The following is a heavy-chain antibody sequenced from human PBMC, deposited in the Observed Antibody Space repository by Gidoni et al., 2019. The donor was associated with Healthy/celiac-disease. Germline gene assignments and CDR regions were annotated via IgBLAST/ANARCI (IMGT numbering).Heavy chain of an antibody. CDR1: GFTFSSYA. V-gene: IGHV3-30-3*01. Sequence: QVQPVESGGGVVQPGVSLRLSCAASGFTFSSYAMHWVRQAPGKGLEWVAVISYDESNKYYADSVKGRFTISRDNSKNTLYLQMSSLRAEDTAVYYCARDQYSGYDALDYWGQGTLVTVSS. CDR2: ISYDESNK. J-gene: IGHJ4*02. D-gene: IGHD5-12*01. CDR3: ARDQYSGYDALDY.